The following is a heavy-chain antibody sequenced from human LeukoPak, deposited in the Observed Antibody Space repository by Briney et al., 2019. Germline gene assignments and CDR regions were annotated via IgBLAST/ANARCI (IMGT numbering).Heavy chain of an antibody. Sequence: SETLSLTCAVYGGSFSGYYWSWIRQPPGKGLEWIGEIDHSGSTNYNPSLKSRVTISVDTSKNQFSLKLSSVTATDTAVYYCARQVATKGEWAFDIWGQGTMVTASS. CDR1: GGSFSGYY. D-gene: IGHD5-12*01. CDR3: ARQVATKGEWAFDI. J-gene: IGHJ3*02. CDR2: IDHSGST. V-gene: IGHV4-34*01.